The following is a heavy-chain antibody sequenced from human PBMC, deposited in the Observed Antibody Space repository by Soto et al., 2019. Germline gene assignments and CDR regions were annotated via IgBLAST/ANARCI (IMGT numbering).Heavy chain of an antibody. J-gene: IGHJ5*02. CDR2: INHSGST. Sequence: SETLSLTCAVYGGSFSGYYWSWIRQPPGKGLEWIGEINHSGSTNYNPSLKSRVTISVDTSKNQFSLKLSSVTAADTAVYYCARVSGIVVVPAAKRWFDPWGQGTLVTVSS. D-gene: IGHD2-2*01. CDR1: GGSFSGYY. V-gene: IGHV4-34*01. CDR3: ARVSGIVVVPAAKRWFDP.